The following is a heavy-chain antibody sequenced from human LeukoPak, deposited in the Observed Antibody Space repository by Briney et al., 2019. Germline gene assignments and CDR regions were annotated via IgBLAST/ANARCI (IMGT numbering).Heavy chain of an antibody. J-gene: IGHJ4*02. Sequence: GASVKVSCKASGYTFTSYDINWVRQATGHGLEWIGWMNPNIGNTGYAQKFQGRVTMIRNTSISTAYMELSSLRSEDTAVYYCARAHCSGGSCYYFDYWGQGTLVTVSS. CDR3: ARAHCSGGSCYYFDY. CDR2: MNPNIGNT. V-gene: IGHV1-8*01. D-gene: IGHD2-15*01. CDR1: GYTFTSYD.